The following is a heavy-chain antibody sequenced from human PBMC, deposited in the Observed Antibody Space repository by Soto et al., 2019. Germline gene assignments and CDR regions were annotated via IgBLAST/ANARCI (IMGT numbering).Heavy chain of an antibody. CDR2: IYSAGST. D-gene: IGHD1-1*01. CDR3: VREPPDGTNWFDP. Sequence: PGGSLRLSCAVSGVTVSRNYMSWVRQAPGKGLEWVSVIYSAGSTYYADSVKGRFTISRDNSKNTLYLQMNSLRAEDTAIYYCVREPPDGTNWFDPWGQGTLVTVSS. J-gene: IGHJ5*02. V-gene: IGHV3-66*01. CDR1: GVTVSRNY.